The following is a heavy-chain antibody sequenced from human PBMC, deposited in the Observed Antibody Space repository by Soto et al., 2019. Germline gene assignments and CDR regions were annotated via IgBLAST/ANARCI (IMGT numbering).Heavy chain of an antibody. D-gene: IGHD2-15*01. J-gene: IGHJ3*02. CDR1: GGTVSSYA. CDR3: ARGGGTVAFDI. V-gene: IGHV1-69*06. CDR2: IIPIFATA. Sequence: GASVKVSCKASGGTVSSYAISWVRQAPGQGLEWMGGIIPIFATANYAQKFQGRVTITADKSTSTAYIELSSLRSEETAVYYCARGGGTVAFDIWGQGTMVTVSS.